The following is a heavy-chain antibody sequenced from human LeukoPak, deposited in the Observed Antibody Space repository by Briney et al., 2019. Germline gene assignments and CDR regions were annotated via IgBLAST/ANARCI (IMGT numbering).Heavy chain of an antibody. J-gene: IGHJ4*02. Sequence: GGSLRLSCAASGFIVSDTYMSWVRQAPGKGLEWVSAFYAGGGIYYADSVRGRFTISRDKPKNMLYLQMNSLRVEDTAVYYCARDSRSFIVMITEPRKNLVDYWGQGTLVTVSS. CDR2: FYAGGGI. CDR3: ARDSRSFIVMITEPRKNLVDY. CDR1: GFIVSDTY. V-gene: IGHV3-53*01. D-gene: IGHD3-16*01.